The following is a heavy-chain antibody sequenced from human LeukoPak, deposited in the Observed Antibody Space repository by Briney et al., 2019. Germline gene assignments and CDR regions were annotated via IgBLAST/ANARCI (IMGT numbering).Heavy chain of an antibody. CDR2: ISYDGSNK. Sequence: PGGSLRLSCAASGFTFSSYAMHWVRQAPGKGLEWVAVISYDGSNKYYADSVEGRFTISRDNSNNTLYLQMNSLRAEDTAVYYCAKASGYHYYYDMDVWGQGTTVTVSS. J-gene: IGHJ6*02. CDR1: GFTFSSYA. D-gene: IGHD3-22*01. V-gene: IGHV3-30-3*01. CDR3: AKASGYHYYYDMDV.